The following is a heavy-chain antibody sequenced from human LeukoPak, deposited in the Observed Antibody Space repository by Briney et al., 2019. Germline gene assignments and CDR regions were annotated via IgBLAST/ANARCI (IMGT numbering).Heavy chain of an antibody. CDR2: INPNSGGT. Sequence: ASVKVSCKASGYTFTGYYMHWVRQAPGQGLEWMGWINPNSGGTNYAQKFQGRVTITRDTSISTAYMELSRLRSDDTAVYYCARDYSTYCSSTSCQTAHDIWGQGTMVTVSS. J-gene: IGHJ3*02. V-gene: IGHV1-2*02. CDR3: ARDYSTYCSSTSCQTAHDI. CDR1: GYTFTGYY. D-gene: IGHD2-2*01.